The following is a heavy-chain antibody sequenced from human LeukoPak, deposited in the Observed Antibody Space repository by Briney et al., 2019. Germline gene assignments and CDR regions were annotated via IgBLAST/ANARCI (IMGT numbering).Heavy chain of an antibody. V-gene: IGHV3-23*01. Sequence: PGGSLRLSCAASGFTFSSYAMSWVRQAPGKGLEWASAISGSGGSTYYADSVKGRFTIFRDNSKNTLYLQMNSLRAEDTAVYYCAKGYDILTNFDYWGQGTLVTVSS. CDR1: GFTFSSYA. J-gene: IGHJ4*02. D-gene: IGHD3-9*01. CDR3: AKGYDILTNFDY. CDR2: ISGSGGST.